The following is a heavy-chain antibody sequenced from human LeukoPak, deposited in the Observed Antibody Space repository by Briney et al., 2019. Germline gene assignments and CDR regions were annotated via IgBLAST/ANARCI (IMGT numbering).Heavy chain of an antibody. CDR2: INPSGGST. CDR3: ARASAPRSWFDP. Sequence: GSVKLSCNSCGYVFNYKYIQWARQAPGQGLEWMGIINPSGGSTTYAQKFQGRVTMTRDMSTGTVYMELSSLRSEDTAMYYCARASAPRSWFDPWGQGTLVTVSS. J-gene: IGHJ5*02. D-gene: IGHD6-13*01. CDR1: GYVFNYKY. V-gene: IGHV1-46*02.